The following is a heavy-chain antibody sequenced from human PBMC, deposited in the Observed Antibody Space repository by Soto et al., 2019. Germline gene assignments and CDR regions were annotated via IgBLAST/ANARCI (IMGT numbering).Heavy chain of an antibody. V-gene: IGHV5-51*01. CDR3: ARLTRDCNQTSCYYADH. CDR1: GYDFNTNW. J-gene: IGHJ4*02. Sequence: GESLKISCRGSGYDFNTNWFGWVRQLPGRGLEWVGIMYPGDSDTRLHPSLQGHVTLSADVTVSTAFLQWRTLKTSDSGMYFCARLTRDCNQTSCYYADHWGQGTWVTVSS. D-gene: IGHD3-22*01. CDR2: MYPGDSDT.